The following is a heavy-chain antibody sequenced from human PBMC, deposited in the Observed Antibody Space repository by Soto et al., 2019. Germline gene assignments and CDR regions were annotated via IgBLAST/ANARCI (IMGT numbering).Heavy chain of an antibody. CDR3: ARGGWDRVVVPTNCYFDL. J-gene: IGHJ2*01. D-gene: IGHD2-2*01. CDR1: GGSVSSGSYY. CDR2: SDYSGST. V-gene: IGHV4-61*01. Sequence: QVQLQESGPGLVKPSETLSLTCTVSGGSVSSGSYYWSWIRQPPGKGLEWIGCSDYSGSTNYNPSRKSRATIAVDTSKKQFSLKLSSVNTADTAFYYCARGGWDRVVVPTNCYFDLWGRGTLVTVSS.